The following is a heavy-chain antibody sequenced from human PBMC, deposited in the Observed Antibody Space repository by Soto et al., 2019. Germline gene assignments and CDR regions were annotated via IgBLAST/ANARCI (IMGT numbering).Heavy chain of an antibody. CDR3: RAYYDFWSASPQNYYGMDV. D-gene: IGHD3-3*01. V-gene: IGHV3-33*01. CDR1: VFTFSSYF. Sequence: SXGSLRRSRAASVFTFSSYFVHWVRQAPGKGLDGVAVIWYDGSNKYYADSVKGRFTISRDNSKNTLYLQMNSLRAEDTAVYYCRAYYDFWSASPQNYYGMDVWGQGTTVTVSS. CDR2: IWYDGSNK. J-gene: IGHJ6*02.